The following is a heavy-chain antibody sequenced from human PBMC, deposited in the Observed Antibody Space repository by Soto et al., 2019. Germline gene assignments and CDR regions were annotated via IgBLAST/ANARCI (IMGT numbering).Heavy chain of an antibody. D-gene: IGHD6-25*01. Sequence: PSETLSLTCAVSGGSISSGGYSWSWIRQPPGKGLEWIGYIYHSGSTYYNPSLKSRVTISVDRSKNQFSLKLSSVTAADTAVYYCAREAAVRDYGMDVWGQGTTVIVSS. CDR2: IYHSGST. V-gene: IGHV4-30-2*01. CDR1: GGSISSGGYS. J-gene: IGHJ6*02. CDR3: AREAAVRDYGMDV.